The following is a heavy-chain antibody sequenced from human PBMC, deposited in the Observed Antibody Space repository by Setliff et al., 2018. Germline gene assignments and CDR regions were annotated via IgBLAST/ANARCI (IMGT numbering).Heavy chain of an antibody. Sequence: PGGSLRLSCAASGFTFSTYDMSWVRQAPGKGLEWVSAISASGDTTYYADSVRGRFTISRDNSKSTLYLQMNSLRAEDTAVYYCARDPDLGRWYSSGGFDPWGQGTLVTVSS. CDR3: ARDPDLGRWYSSGGFDP. CDR1: GFTFSTYD. CDR2: ISASGDTT. D-gene: IGHD6-19*01. V-gene: IGHV3-23*01. J-gene: IGHJ5*02.